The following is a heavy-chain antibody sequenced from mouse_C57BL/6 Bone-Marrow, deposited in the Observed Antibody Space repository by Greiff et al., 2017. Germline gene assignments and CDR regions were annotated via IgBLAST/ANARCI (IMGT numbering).Heavy chain of an antibody. CDR1: GFSLTSYG. Sequence: VMLVESGPGLVAPSQSLSVTCTVSGFSLTSYGVDWVRQPPGKGLEWLGVIWGGGSTNYNSALMSRLSISKDNSKSQVFLKMNSLQTDDTAMYYCAKHHTVVGDYYAMDYWGQGTSVTVSS. J-gene: IGHJ4*01. D-gene: IGHD1-1*01. CDR2: IWGGGST. CDR3: AKHHTVVGDYYAMDY. V-gene: IGHV2-9*01.